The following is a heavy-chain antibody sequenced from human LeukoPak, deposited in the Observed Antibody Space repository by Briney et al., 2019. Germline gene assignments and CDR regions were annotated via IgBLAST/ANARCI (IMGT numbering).Heavy chain of an antibody. CDR3: ARLRGPLDY. CDR2: VYIDGST. J-gene: IGHJ4*02. D-gene: IGHD5-12*01. V-gene: IGHV3-53*01. Sequence: GGSLRLSCAASGFTVSRTYMIWVRQAPGKGLEWVSVVYIDGSTYYADSVKGRFTISRDNSKNTVYLQMNSLRGEDTAVYYCARLRGPLDYWGQGTLVTVSS. CDR1: GFTVSRTY.